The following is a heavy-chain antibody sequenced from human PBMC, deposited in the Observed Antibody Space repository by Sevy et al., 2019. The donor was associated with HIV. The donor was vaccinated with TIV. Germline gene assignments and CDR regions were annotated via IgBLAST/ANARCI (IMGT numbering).Heavy chain of an antibody. V-gene: IGHV3-43D*04. Sequence: GGSLRLSCAASGFTFDDYAMHWVRQAPGKGLEWVSLISWDGGSTYYADSVKGRFTISRDNSKNSLYLQMNNLRGEDTALYYCAKGGTSIAARPLGYYGMDVWGQGTTVTVSS. J-gene: IGHJ6*02. CDR3: AKGGTSIAARPLGYYGMDV. CDR1: GFTFDDYA. CDR2: ISWDGGST. D-gene: IGHD6-6*01.